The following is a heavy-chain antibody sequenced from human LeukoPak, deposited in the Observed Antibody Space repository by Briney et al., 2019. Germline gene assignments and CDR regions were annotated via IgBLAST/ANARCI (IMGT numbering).Heavy chain of an antibody. J-gene: IGHJ4*02. V-gene: IGHV3-23*01. CDR2: ISGSGGST. CDR3: AKERYSSGWYSDFGY. D-gene: IGHD6-19*01. CDR1: GFTFSSYA. Sequence: PGGSLRLSCAASGFTFSSYAMSWVRQAPGRGLEWVSAISGSGGSTYYADSVKGRFTISRDNSKNTLYLQMNSLRAEDTAVYYCAKERYSSGWYSDFGYWGQGTLVTVSS.